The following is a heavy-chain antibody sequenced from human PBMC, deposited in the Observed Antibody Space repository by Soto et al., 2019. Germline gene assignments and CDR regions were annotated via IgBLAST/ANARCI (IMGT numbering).Heavy chain of an antibody. J-gene: IGHJ4*02. D-gene: IGHD1-26*01. Sequence: QVQLQESGPGLVKPSQTLSLTCTVSGGSIRSGDYYWNWIRQPPGKGLEWIGYIYSSGSTYYNLSLRGQVTISIDTSKNQFSLKLSSVTAADTAVFYCARGGEGNSGYFDYWGRGTMVTVSS. V-gene: IGHV4-30-4*01. CDR1: GGSIRSGDYY. CDR2: IYSSGST. CDR3: ARGGEGNSGYFDY.